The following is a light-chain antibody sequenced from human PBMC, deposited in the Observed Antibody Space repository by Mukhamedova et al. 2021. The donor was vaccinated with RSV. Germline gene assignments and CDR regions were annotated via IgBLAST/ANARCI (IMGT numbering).Light chain of an antibody. J-gene: IGKJ2*01. CDR2: AAS. Sequence: WYQRRVHGKAPNLLIYAASSLQSGVPSRFSGSGSGTDFTLTISGLQPEDFATYHCQQSYSTPHXXGQGTKLEIE. CDR3: QQSYSTPHX. V-gene: IGKV1-39*01.